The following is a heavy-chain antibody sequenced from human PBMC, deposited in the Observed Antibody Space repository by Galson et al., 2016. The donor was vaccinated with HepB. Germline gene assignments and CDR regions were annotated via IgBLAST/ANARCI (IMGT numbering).Heavy chain of an antibody. CDR2: ISGSGGQT. CDR1: GFTFSTSA. CDR3: AKCSGGNCYLNSFDY. D-gene: IGHD2-15*01. V-gene: IGHV3-23*01. Sequence: SLRLSCAASGFTFSTSAMSWVRQAAGKGLEWVSAISGSGGQTDHAESVRGRFTVSRDNSKGTLYLQMNSLRAEDTALYYCAKCSGGNCYLNSFDYWGQGTLVTVSS. J-gene: IGHJ4*02.